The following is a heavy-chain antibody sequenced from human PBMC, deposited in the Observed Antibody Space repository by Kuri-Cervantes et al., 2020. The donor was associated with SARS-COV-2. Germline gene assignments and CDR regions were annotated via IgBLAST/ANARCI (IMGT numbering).Heavy chain of an antibody. D-gene: IGHD2-21*01. CDR3: YCAPKEGFDS. V-gene: IGHV1-69*13. CDR2: IIPIFGTT. Sequence: SVKVSCKASGYTFTSYAINWVRQAPGQGLEWMGGIIPIFGTTNYAQNFQGRVTITADESTSTAYMELSSLTSEDTAIYYCYCAPKEGFDSWGQGTLVTVSS. J-gene: IGHJ4*02. CDR1: GYTFTSYA.